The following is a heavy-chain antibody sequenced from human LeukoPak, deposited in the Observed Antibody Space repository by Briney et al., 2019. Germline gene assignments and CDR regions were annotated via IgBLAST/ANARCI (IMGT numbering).Heavy chain of an antibody. CDR3: AKDYDSSGYFSGGY. CDR2: ISAYNGNT. CDR1: GYTFTSYG. J-gene: IGHJ4*02. Sequence: GASVKVSCKASGYTFTSYGNSWVRQAPGQGNELMGWISAYNGNTNYAKTLQGRVTMTTDTSTSKAYIEQRSLRSDATAVDYCAKDYDSSGYFSGGYWGQGTLVTVSS. D-gene: IGHD3-22*01. V-gene: IGHV1-18*01.